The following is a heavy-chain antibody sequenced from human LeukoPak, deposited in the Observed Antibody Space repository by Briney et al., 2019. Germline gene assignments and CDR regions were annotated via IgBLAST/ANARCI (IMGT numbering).Heavy chain of an antibody. V-gene: IGHV3-23*01. CDR2: ISGGIMINT. CDR1: GFTFSTYA. Sequence: GGSLRLSCAAFGFTFSTYAMSWVRQAPGKGLEWVAAISGGIMINTYYTDSVKGRFTISRDNSKNTLYLQMNSLRDDDTAVYYCAKDPVVGAPHVFDIWGQGTMVTVSS. D-gene: IGHD3-16*02. CDR3: AKDPVVGAPHVFDI. J-gene: IGHJ3*02.